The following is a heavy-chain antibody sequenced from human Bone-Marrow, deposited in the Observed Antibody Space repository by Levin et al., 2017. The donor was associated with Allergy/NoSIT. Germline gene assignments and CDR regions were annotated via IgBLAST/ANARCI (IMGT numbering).Heavy chain of an antibody. J-gene: IGHJ4*02. Sequence: GGSLRLSCVASGFSLSSRGMHWVRQPPGKGLQWVGVISYDGSYKSYGDSVKGRFTISRDSSKNTLYLQMNSLRAEDTAVYYCARDHDSGAYYGSDYWGQGTLVTVSS. CDR3: ARDHDSGAYYGSDY. CDR2: ISYDGSYK. V-gene: IGHV3-30*03. D-gene: IGHD3-22*01. CDR1: GFSLSSRG.